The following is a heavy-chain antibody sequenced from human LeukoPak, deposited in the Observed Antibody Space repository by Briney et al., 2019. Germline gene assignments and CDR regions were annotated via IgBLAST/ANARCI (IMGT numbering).Heavy chain of an antibody. CDR3: AKSIGGFDY. CDR2: FSASDGSR. Sequence: GGSLRLSCEASGFSFSSYGMSWVRQAPGEGLEWVSGFSASDGSRYYADSVKGRFTISRDNSKNTLYLQMNSLRAEDTAVYYCAKSIGGFDYWGHGTLVTVSS. D-gene: IGHD4-23*01. CDR1: GFSFSSYG. V-gene: IGHV3-23*01. J-gene: IGHJ4*01.